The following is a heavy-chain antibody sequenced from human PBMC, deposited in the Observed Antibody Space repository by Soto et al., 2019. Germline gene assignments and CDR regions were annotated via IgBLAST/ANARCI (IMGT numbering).Heavy chain of an antibody. Sequence: PGESLKISCKGSGYSFTSYWISWVRQMPGKGLEWMGRIDPSDSYTNYSPSFQGHVTISADKSFSTAYLQWSSLKASDTAMYYCARIWLGSGSYYNEGYGMDVWGQGTTVTVSS. D-gene: IGHD3-10*02. J-gene: IGHJ6*02. CDR1: GYSFTSYW. CDR3: ARIWLGSGSYYNEGYGMDV. CDR2: IDPSDSYT. V-gene: IGHV5-10-1*01.